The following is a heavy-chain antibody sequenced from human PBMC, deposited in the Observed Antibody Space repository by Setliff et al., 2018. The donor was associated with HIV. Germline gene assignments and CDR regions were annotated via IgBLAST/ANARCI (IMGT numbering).Heavy chain of an antibody. CDR2: INSDGSST. V-gene: IGHV3-74*01. J-gene: IGHJ6*04. D-gene: IGHD3-10*01. CDR3: ARGDLEFGDRALDV. CDR1: GFTFSTYW. Sequence: GGSLRLSCAASGFTFSTYWMHWVRQAPGKGLVWVSRINSDGSSTSYADSVKGRFTISRDNAKNTLYLQMNSLRAEDTAVYYCARGDLEFGDRALDVWGKGTTVTVSS.